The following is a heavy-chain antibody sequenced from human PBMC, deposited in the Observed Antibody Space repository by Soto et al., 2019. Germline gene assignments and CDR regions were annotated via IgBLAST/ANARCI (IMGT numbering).Heavy chain of an antibody. CDR3: ARQDDFWSGSGWFDP. CDR2: IFYNGFT. J-gene: IGHJ5*02. Sequence: QLQLQESGPGLVKPSETLSLTCTVSGGSINNDNYYWGWIRQPPGKGLEWIGIIFYNGFTYYSPSLKSRVTISGDTSKNQFSLKLTSVTAADTAVYYCARQDDFWSGSGWFDPWGQGTLVTVSS. D-gene: IGHD3-3*01. CDR1: GGSINNDNYY. V-gene: IGHV4-39*01.